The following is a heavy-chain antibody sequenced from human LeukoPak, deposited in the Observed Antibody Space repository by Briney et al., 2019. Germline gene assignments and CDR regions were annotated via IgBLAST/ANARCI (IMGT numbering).Heavy chain of an antibody. CDR1: GGSFSGYD. J-gene: IGHJ4*02. CDR2: INHSGST. D-gene: IGHD7-27*01. Sequence: SETLSLTCAVYGGSFSGYDWSWIRQPPGKGLEWIGEINHSGSTNYNPSLKSRVTISVDTSKNQFSLKLSSVTAADTAVYYCARVNWGNFDYWGQGTLVTVSS. CDR3: ARVNWGNFDY. V-gene: IGHV4-34*01.